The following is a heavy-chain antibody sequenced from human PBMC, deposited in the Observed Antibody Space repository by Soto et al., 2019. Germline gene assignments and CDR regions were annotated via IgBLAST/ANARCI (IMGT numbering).Heavy chain of an antibody. CDR2: ISNSGRT. Sequence: SETLSLTCTVSGGSVRRGNYYWSWIRQFPGKGLEWIGYISNSGRTHYNPSLMSRITIFVDTSKNQFFLEFRSVTAADTALYYCARADYATGSYYPDYWGQGTLVTVST. V-gene: IGHV4-31*03. CDR3: ARADYATGSYYPDY. CDR1: GGSVRRGNYY. J-gene: IGHJ4*02. D-gene: IGHD3-10*01.